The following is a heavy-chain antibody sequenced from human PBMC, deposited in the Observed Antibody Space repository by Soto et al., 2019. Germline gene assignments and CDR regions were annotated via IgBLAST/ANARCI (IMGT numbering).Heavy chain of an antibody. Sequence: QVQLQESGPGLVKPSETLSLTCTVSGDSISTYYWSWIRQPPGKRLEWIGYINYSGRTNYNPSLKSRVTISIDTSKNQFSPNLSSVTAADTAVYYCAREGYDYGDYGWFDPWGQGTLVTVSS. J-gene: IGHJ5*02. V-gene: IGHV4-59*01. CDR3: AREGYDYGDYGWFDP. CDR2: INYSGRT. D-gene: IGHD4-17*01. CDR1: GDSISTYY.